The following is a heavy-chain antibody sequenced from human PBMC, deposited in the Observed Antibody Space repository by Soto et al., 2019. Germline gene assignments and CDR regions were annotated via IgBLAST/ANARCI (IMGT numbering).Heavy chain of an antibody. J-gene: IGHJ3*02. V-gene: IGHV3-23*01. D-gene: IGHD2-15*01. CDR2: ISGSGGST. CDR3: AKSPEKKRIEVVVAGPDDAFYI. Sequence: GGSMGLPCGASGFTFSSEGMGWVRQAPGKGLEWVSAISGSGGSTYYADSVKGRFTISRDNAKNTLYLQMNSLRAEDTAVYYCAKSPEKKRIEVVVAGPDDAFYIWRQGTMVTLSS. CDR1: GFTFSSEG.